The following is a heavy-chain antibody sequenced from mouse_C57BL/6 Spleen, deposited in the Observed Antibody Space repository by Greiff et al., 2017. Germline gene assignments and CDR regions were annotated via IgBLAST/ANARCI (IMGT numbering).Heavy chain of an antibody. V-gene: IGHV1-18*01. CDR3: ARGGGDSSGYVGFAY. CDR2: INPNNGGT. Sequence: EVQLQESGPELVKPGASVKIPCKASGYTFTDYNMDWVKQSHGKSLEWIGDINPNNGGTIYNQKFKGKATLTVDKSSSTAYMELRSLTSEDTAVYYCARGGGDSSGYVGFAYWGQGTLVTVSA. CDR1: GYTFTDYN. J-gene: IGHJ3*01. D-gene: IGHD3-2*02.